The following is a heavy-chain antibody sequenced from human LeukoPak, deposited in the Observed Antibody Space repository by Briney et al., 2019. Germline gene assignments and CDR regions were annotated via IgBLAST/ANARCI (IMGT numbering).Heavy chain of an antibody. Sequence: GGSLRLSCAASGFTFSSYGMHWVRQAPGKGLEWVAFIRYDGSNKYYADSVKGRFTVSRDNSKNTLYLQMNSLRAEDTAVYYCAKSLVVFEQRPVGWGQGTLVTVSS. CDR2: IRYDGSNK. V-gene: IGHV3-30*02. CDR1: GFTFSSYG. J-gene: IGHJ4*02. CDR3: AKSLVVFEQRPVG. D-gene: IGHD6-25*01.